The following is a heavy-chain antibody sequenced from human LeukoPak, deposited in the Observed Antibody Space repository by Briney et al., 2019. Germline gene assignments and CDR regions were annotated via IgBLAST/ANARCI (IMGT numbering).Heavy chain of an antibody. CDR1: GFTFSNYD. CDR3: AKENDFVY. D-gene: IGHD3-3*01. Sequence: GRSLRLSCAASGFTFSNYDMHWVRQAPGKGLEWVAVISYNGTNKYYADSVKGRFTISRDNSKSTLYLQMNSLRAEDTAVYYCAKENDFVYWGQGTLVTVSS. J-gene: IGHJ4*02. V-gene: IGHV3-30*18. CDR2: ISYNGTNK.